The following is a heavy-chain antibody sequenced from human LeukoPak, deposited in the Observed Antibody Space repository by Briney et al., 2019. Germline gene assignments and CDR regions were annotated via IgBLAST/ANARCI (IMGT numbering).Heavy chain of an antibody. V-gene: IGHV3-66*01. CDR3: ASDSYSPEYFQH. J-gene: IGHJ1*01. Sequence: GGSLRLSCAAAGFTFSSYTMNWVRQAPGKGLEWVSVIYSGGSTFYADSVKGRFTISRDNSKNTPYLQMNSLRAEDTAVYYCASDSYSPEYFQHWGQGTLVTVSS. D-gene: IGHD2-15*01. CDR1: GFTFSSYT. CDR2: IYSGGST.